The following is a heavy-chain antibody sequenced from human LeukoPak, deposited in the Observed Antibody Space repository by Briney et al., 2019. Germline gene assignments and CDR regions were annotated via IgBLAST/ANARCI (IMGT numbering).Heavy chain of an antibody. CDR1: GGSISSSSYY. Sequence: PSETLSLTCTVSGGSISSSSYYWGWIRQPPGKGLEWIGSIYYSGSTYYNPSLKSRVTISVDTSKNRFSLKLSSVTAADTAVYYCARVSSGWLHFDYWGQGTLVTVSS. V-gene: IGHV4-39*01. CDR2: IYYSGST. D-gene: IGHD6-19*01. J-gene: IGHJ4*02. CDR3: ARVSSGWLHFDY.